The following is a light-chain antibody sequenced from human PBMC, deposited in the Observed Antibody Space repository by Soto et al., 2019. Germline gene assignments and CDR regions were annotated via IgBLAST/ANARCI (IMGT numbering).Light chain of an antibody. Sequence: EIVLTQSPGTVSLSPGERATLSCRASQSVTSSYLAWYQQKPGQAPRLLIDGVSSRATGIPDRFSGSGAGTDFTLTISRLEPEDFAVYYCQQYSDSPLTFGGGTKVEIK. CDR1: QSVTSSY. J-gene: IGKJ4*01. V-gene: IGKV3-20*01. CDR2: GVS. CDR3: QQYSDSPLT.